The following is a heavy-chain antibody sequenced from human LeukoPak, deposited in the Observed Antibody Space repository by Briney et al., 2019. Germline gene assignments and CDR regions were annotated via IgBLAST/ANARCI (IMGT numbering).Heavy chain of an antibody. V-gene: IGHV1-69*05. CDR1: GGTFSSYA. Sequence: SVKVSFKASGGTFSSYAISWVRQAPGQGLEWMGGIIPIFGTANYAQKFQGRVTITTDESTSTAYLELSSLRSEDTAVYYCARDRITIFGVVMYYNWFDPWGQGTLVTVSS. CDR2: IIPIFGTA. J-gene: IGHJ5*02. CDR3: ARDRITIFGVVMYYNWFDP. D-gene: IGHD3-3*01.